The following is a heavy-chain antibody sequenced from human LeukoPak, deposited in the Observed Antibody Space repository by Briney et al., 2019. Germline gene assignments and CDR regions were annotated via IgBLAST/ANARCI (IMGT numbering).Heavy chain of an antibody. CDR3: AKAPLFDY. CDR2: VRYDGSDK. CDR1: GFTFSSYD. Sequence: GGSLRLSCAASGFTFSSYDMHWVRQAPGKGLEWVAFVRYDGSDKYYADSVKGRFTISRDNSKNTLYLQMNSLRTEDTTVYYCAKAPLFDYWGQGTLVTVSS. V-gene: IGHV3-30*02. J-gene: IGHJ4*02.